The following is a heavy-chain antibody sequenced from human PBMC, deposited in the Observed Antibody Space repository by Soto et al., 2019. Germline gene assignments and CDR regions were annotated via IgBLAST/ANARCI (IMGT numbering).Heavy chain of an antibody. CDR3: SSSCPASEY. CDR2: ISNRGGDT. Sequence: EVQMLESGGGLVQPGKSLRLSCVTSGFTFSRFAMSLVGQAPGKGLEWVSAISNRGGDTYYADSVKGRFTISRDNAKNALFLQMSSLRAEDTDLYYCSSSCPASEYWGQGTLDHVPS. J-gene: IGHJ4*02. D-gene: IGHD3-10*01. V-gene: IGHV3-23*01. CDR1: GFTFSRFA.